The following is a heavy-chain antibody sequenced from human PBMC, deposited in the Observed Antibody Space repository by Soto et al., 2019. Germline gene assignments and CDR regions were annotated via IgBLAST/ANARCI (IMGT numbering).Heavy chain of an antibody. D-gene: IGHD3-22*01. CDR3: AKSEPGITMIVALPY. Sequence: PGGSLRLSCAASGFTFISYAISLFRQSPVKGLEWVSAISGSGGSTYYADSVKGRSTISRDNSKNTLYLQMNSLRAEDTAVYYCAKSEPGITMIVALPYWGQGTLVTVSS. CDR1: GFTFISYA. V-gene: IGHV3-23*01. J-gene: IGHJ4*02. CDR2: ISGSGGST.